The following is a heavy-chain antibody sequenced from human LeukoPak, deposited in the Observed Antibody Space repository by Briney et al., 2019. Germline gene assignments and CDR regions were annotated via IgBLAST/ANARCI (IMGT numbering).Heavy chain of an antibody. J-gene: IGHJ6*03. CDR1: GGSISSYY. V-gene: IGHV4-4*07. D-gene: IGHD1-26*01. Sequence: SETLSLTCTVSGGSISSYYWSWIRQPAGKGLEWIGRIYTSGSTNYNPSLKSRVTMSVDTSKNQFSLKLSSVTAADTAVYYCARELAVGGSHYLYYYYMDVWGKGTTVTVSS. CDR2: IYTSGST. CDR3: ARELAVGGSHYLYYYYMDV.